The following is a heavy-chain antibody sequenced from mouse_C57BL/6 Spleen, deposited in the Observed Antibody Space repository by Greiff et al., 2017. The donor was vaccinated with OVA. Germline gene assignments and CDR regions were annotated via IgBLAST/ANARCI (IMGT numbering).Heavy chain of an antibody. CDR2: INPGSGGT. V-gene: IGHV1-54*01. CDR1: GYAFTNYL. Sequence: QVQLQQSGAELVRPGTSVKVSCKASGYAFTNYLIEWVKQRPGQGLEWIGVINPGSGGTNYNEKFKGKATLTADKSSSTAYMQLSSLTSEDSAVYFCARGEGDGDSYAMDYWGQGTSVTVSS. J-gene: IGHJ4*01. D-gene: IGHD2-13*01. CDR3: ARGEGDGDSYAMDY.